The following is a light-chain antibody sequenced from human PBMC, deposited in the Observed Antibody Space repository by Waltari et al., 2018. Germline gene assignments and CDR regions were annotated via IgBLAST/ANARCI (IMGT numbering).Light chain of an antibody. CDR2: QDK. V-gene: IGLV3-1*01. Sequence: SYELTQPPSVSVSPGQTASITCPGDNLGEKYVCWYQQKPGQSPVLVMYQDKKRPSGIPERFSGSNSGNTATLTISGTQAADEADYYCQAWDNSFVLFGGGTKLTVL. CDR3: QAWDNSFVL. CDR1: NLGEKY. J-gene: IGLJ2*01.